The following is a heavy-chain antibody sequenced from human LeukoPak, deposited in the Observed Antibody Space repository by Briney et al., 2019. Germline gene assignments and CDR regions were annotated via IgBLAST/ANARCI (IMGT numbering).Heavy chain of an antibody. CDR1: GYTFTSYG. CDR2: ISAYNGNT. Sequence: EASVKVSCKASGYTFTSYGISWVRQPPGQGLEWMGWISAYNGNTNYAQKLQGRVTMTTDTSTSTAYMEPRRPKSDDTAVYYCARQNYGGFADEDFGIWGQGTMVTVSS. V-gene: IGHV1-18*01. CDR3: ARQNYGGFADEDFGI. D-gene: IGHD4-23*01. J-gene: IGHJ3*02.